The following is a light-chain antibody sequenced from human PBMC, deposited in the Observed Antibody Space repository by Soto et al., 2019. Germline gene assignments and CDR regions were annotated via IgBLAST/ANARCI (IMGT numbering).Light chain of an antibody. Sequence: EIVMTQSPATLSVSPGERATLSCRASQSVSSNLAWYQQKPGQAPRLPIYGASTRATGIPARSSGSGSGTEFTLTISSLQSEDFAVYYCQQYNNWPQTFGQGTKVDVK. CDR3: QQYNNWPQT. V-gene: IGKV3-15*01. J-gene: IGKJ1*01. CDR1: QSVSSN. CDR2: GAS.